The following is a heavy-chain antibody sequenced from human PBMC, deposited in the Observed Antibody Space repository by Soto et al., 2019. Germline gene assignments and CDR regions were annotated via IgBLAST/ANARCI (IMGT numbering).Heavy chain of an antibody. CDR3: AKALKSSHYYDSSGLELGPFDP. CDR2: ISGSGGST. J-gene: IGHJ5*02. CDR1: GFTFSSYA. Sequence: GGSLRLSCAASGFTFSSYAMSWVRQAPGKGLEWVSAISGSGGSTYYADSVKGRFTISRDNSKNTLYLQMNSLRAEDTAVYYCAKALKSSHYYDSSGLELGPFDPWGQGTLVTVSS. V-gene: IGHV3-23*01. D-gene: IGHD3-22*01.